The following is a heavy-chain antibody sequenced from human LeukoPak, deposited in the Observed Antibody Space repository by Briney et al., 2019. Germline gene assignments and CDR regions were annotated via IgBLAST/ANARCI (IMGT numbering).Heavy chain of an antibody. CDR3: ARGLGSGSYFDY. Sequence: GGSLRLSCAASGFTFSSYGMHWVRQAPGKGLEWVAVIWYDGSNKYYADSVKGRFTISRDNSKYTLYLQMNSLRAEDTAVYYCARGLGSGSYFDYWGQGTLVTVSS. V-gene: IGHV3-33*01. CDR1: GFTFSSYG. J-gene: IGHJ4*02. CDR2: IWYDGSNK. D-gene: IGHD6-19*01.